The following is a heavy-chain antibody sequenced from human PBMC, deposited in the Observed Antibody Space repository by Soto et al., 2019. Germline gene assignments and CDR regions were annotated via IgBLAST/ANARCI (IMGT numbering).Heavy chain of an antibody. J-gene: IGHJ3*02. CDR2: MSHSGGT. D-gene: IGHD1-1*01. V-gene: IGHV4-61*01. Sequence: PSETLSLTCAVYGGFVSSGSYYWSWIRQPPEKGLEWIGEMSHSGGTHFNPSLKSRVIISVDTSKNQFSLKMSSVTAADTALYYCARVERGTATTVVDAFDIWGPGTMVTVS. CDR1: GGFVSSGSYY. CDR3: ARVERGTATTVVDAFDI.